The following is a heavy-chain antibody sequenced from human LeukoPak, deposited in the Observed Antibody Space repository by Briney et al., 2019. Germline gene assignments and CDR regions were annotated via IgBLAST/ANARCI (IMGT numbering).Heavy chain of an antibody. CDR1: IDSSTTHW. CDR2: IYPGDSDT. CDR3: ARRAPRDPGDGVDI. J-gene: IGHJ3*02. D-gene: IGHD2-21*02. Sequence: GESLKISCKASIDSSTTHWIGWVRQMPGKGLEWMGIIYPGDSDTRNSPSFQGQVTISVDKSISTAYLQWGSLKASDTAMYYCARRAPRDPGDGVDIWGQGTMVTVSS. V-gene: IGHV5-51*01.